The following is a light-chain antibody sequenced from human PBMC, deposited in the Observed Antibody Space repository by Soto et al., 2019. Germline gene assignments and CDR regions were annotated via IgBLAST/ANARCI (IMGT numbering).Light chain of an antibody. V-gene: IGKV3-20*01. Sequence: IVLTQPPGTLSLSPGERAPPSCRASQRVSSSYLAWYQQKPGQAPRLLIYGASSRATGIPDRFSGSGSGTDFTLTISRLEPEDFAVYYCQQYGSSLFFGQGTRLEIK. CDR1: QRVSSSY. CDR3: QQYGSSLF. J-gene: IGKJ5*01. CDR2: GAS.